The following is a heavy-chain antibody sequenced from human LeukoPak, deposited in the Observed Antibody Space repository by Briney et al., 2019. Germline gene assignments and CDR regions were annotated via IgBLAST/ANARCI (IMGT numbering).Heavy chain of an antibody. CDR3: ARDAPQVPAAGVLAS. Sequence: GGSLRLSCAASGFTVSDNYMSWVRQAPGKGLEWGSVMYSDGDTYYTDSVKGRFTFSRDISKNTLYLQMNGLRTEDTAMYYCARDAPQVPAAGVLASWGQGTLVTVSS. V-gene: IGHV3-53*01. CDR1: GFTVSDNY. D-gene: IGHD6-13*01. CDR2: MYSDGDT. J-gene: IGHJ5*02.